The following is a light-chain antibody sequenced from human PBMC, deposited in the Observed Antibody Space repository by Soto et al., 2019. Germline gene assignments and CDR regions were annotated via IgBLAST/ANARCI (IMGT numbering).Light chain of an antibody. Sequence: EIVMTQSPATLSVSPGERVTLSCRASESLSTYLAWYQQKPGQAPRLLIYGASTNATGLPARFSGSGSATDFTLTISSLQSEDFAVYYCQSYNDWPFTFGQGTKLEI. J-gene: IGKJ2*01. CDR3: QSYNDWPFT. V-gene: IGKV3-15*01. CDR1: ESLSTY. CDR2: GAS.